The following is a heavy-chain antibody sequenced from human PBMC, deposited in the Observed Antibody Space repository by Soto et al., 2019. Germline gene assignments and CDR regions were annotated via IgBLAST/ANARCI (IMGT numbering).Heavy chain of an antibody. CDR1: GFTFSSYA. D-gene: IGHD5-18*01. CDR2: ISGSGGST. J-gene: IGHJ5*02. Sequence: GGSLRLSXAASGFTFSSYAMSWVRQAPGKGLEWVSAISGSGGSTYYADSVKGRFTISRDNSKNTLYLQMNSLRAEDTAVYYCAKDIRGYSYGYDPNWFDPWGQGTLVTVSS. CDR3: AKDIRGYSYGYDPNWFDP. V-gene: IGHV3-23*01.